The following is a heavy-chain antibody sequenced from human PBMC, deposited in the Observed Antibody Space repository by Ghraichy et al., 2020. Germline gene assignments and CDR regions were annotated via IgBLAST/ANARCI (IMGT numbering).Heavy chain of an antibody. CDR2: IYYSGST. V-gene: IGHV4-59*08. J-gene: IGHJ5*02. CDR3: ARHQGIAAANNWFDP. Sequence: SETLSLTCTVSGGSISSYYWSWIRQPPGKGLEWIGYIYYSGSTNYNPSLKSRVTISVDTSKNQFSLKLSSVTAADTAVYYCARHQGIAAANNWFDPWGQGTLVTVSS. CDR1: GGSISSYY. D-gene: IGHD6-13*01.